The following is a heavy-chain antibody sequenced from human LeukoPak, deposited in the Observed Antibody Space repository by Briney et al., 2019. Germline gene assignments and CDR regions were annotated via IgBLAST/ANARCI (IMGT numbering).Heavy chain of an antibody. J-gene: IGHJ3*02. CDR2: ISAYNGNT. Sequence: ASVKVSCKASGGTFSSYAISWVRQAPGQGLEWMGWISAYNGNTNYAQKLQGRVTMTTDTSTSTAYMELRSLRSDDTAVYYCARDRWGSSGWYDDAFDIWGQGTMVTVSS. V-gene: IGHV1-18*01. CDR3: ARDRWGSSGWYDDAFDI. CDR1: GGTFSSYA. D-gene: IGHD6-19*01.